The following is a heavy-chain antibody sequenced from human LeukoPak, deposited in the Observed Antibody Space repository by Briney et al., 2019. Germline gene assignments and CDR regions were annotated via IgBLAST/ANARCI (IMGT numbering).Heavy chain of an antibody. Sequence: ASVKVSCKASGYTFTSYGISWVRQAPGQGLEWMGWISAYNGNTNYAQKLQGRVTMTTDTSTSTAYMELRSLRSDDTAVYYCARTRDYYGDYGEGSYYYGMDVWGQGTTVTVSS. J-gene: IGHJ6*02. CDR3: ARTRDYYGDYGEGSYYYGMDV. CDR2: ISAYNGNT. V-gene: IGHV1-18*01. D-gene: IGHD4-17*01. CDR1: GYTFTSYG.